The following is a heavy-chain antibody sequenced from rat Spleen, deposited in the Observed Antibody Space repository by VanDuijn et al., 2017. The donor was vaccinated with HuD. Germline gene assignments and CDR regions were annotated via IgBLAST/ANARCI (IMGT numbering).Heavy chain of an antibody. CDR1: VYSITSSYR. D-gene: IGHD1-10*01. CDR2: INGAGTT. Sequence: EVQLQESGPGLVKPSQSLSLTCSVTVYSITSSYRWNWIRKFPGNKLEWMGYINGAGTTNYNPSPKSRISITRDTSKNQFFLQVNSVTTEDTATYYCARQDNYVGFAYWGQGTLVTVSS. V-gene: IGHV3-3*01. CDR3: ARQDNYVGFAY. J-gene: IGHJ3*01.